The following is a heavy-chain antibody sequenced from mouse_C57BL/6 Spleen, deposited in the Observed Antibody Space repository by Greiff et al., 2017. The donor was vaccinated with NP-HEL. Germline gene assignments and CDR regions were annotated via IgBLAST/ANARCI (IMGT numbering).Heavy chain of an antibody. CDR3: ARTLTTDYYAMDY. D-gene: IGHD1-1*01. CDR2: INPNNGGT. Sequence: EVKLVESGPELVKPGASVKISCKASGYTFTDYYMNWVKQSHGKSLEWIGDINPNNGGTSYNQKFKGKATLTVDKSSSTAYMELRSLTSEDSAVYYCARTLTTDYYAMDYWGQGTSVTVSS. J-gene: IGHJ4*01. V-gene: IGHV1-26*01. CDR1: GYTFTDYY.